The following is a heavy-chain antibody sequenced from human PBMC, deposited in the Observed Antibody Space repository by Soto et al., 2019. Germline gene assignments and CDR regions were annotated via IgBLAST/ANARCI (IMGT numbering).Heavy chain of an antibody. CDR2: ISAYNGNT. V-gene: IGHV1-18*01. CDR3: ARVINGYNSSGIRGYYYYYGMDV. D-gene: IGHD5-12*01. CDR1: GYTFTSYG. Sequence: ASVKVSCKASGYTFTSYGISWVRQAPGQGLEWMGWISAYNGNTNYAQKLQGRVTMTTDTSTSTAYMELRSLRSDDTAVYYCARVINGYNSSGIRGYYYYYGMDVWGQGTTVTVSS. J-gene: IGHJ6*02.